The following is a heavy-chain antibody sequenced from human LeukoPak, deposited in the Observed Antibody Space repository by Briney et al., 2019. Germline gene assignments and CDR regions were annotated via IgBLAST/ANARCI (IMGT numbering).Heavy chain of an antibody. D-gene: IGHD4-17*01. CDR1: GFTVSSNY. CDR3: ARAVTAVD. Sequence: PGGSLRLSCAASGFTVSSNYMSWVRQAPGKGLEWVAVISYDGSNKYYADSVKGRFTISRDNSKNTLYLQMNSLRAEDTAVYYCARAVTAVDWGQGTLVTVSS. J-gene: IGHJ4*02. CDR2: ISYDGSNK. V-gene: IGHV3-30-3*01.